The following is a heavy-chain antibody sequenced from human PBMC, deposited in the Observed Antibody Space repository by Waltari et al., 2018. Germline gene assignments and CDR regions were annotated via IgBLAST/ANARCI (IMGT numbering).Heavy chain of an antibody. D-gene: IGHD3-22*01. CDR2: INSDGSST. CDR1: GFTFSSYW. V-gene: IGHV3-74*01. Sequence: EVQLVESGGGLVQPGGSLRLSCAASGFTFSSYWMHWVRQAPGKGLVVVSRINSDGSSTSYADSVKGRFTISRDNAKNTLYLQMNSLRAEDTAVYYCARTMDYYDTRHGMDVWGQGTTVTVSS. CDR3: ARTMDYYDTRHGMDV. J-gene: IGHJ6*02.